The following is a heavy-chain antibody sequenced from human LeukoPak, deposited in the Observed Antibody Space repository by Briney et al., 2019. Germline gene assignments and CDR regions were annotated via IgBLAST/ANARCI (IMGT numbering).Heavy chain of an antibody. CDR2: ISWNSGSI. CDR3: ARGIRDY. V-gene: IGHV3-9*01. CDR1: GFTFDDYA. J-gene: IGHJ4*02. Sequence: GGSLRLSCAASGFTFDDYAMHWVRQAPGKGLEWVSGISWNSGSIGYADSVKGRFTISRDNAKNSLYLQMNSLRAEDTAVYYCARGIRDYWGQGTLVTVSS.